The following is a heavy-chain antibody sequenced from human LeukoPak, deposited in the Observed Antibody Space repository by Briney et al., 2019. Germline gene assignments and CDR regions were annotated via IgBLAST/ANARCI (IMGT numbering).Heavy chain of an antibody. V-gene: IGHV4-4*07. CDR3: AKEGSSRYDY. CDR1: GGPIRNYY. CDR2: IYPSGST. D-gene: IGHD6-25*01. J-gene: IGHJ4*02. Sequence: SETLSLTCTVSGGPIRNYYWSWIRQPAGKGPEWIGHIYPSGSTNYNPSLKSRVAMSMDTSKNQFSLKVTSVTAADTAVYFCAKEGSSRYDYWGQGTLVTVSS.